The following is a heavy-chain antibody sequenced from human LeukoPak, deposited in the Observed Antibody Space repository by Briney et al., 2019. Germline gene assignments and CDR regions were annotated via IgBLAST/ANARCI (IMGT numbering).Heavy chain of an antibody. CDR3: ARVVGLTGYSSSWYSGYYYYMDV. D-gene: IGHD6-13*01. J-gene: IGHJ6*03. CDR1: GFTFSSYN. CDR2: ITSDSSYV. V-gene: IGHV3-21*01. Sequence: GGSLRLSCAASGFTFSSYNMNWVRQAPGKGLEWVSSITSDSSYVFYADSVKGRFTISRDNAENSLYLQMNSLRAEDTAVYYCARVVGLTGYSSSWYSGYYYYMDVWGKGTTVTVSS.